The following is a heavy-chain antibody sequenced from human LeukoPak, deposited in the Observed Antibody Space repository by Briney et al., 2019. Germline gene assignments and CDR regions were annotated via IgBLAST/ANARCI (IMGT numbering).Heavy chain of an antibody. CDR3: AREGSGSYSDKVFDY. CDR2: IVVGSGNT. CDR1: GFTFTSSA. D-gene: IGHD3-10*01. V-gene: IGHV1-58*02. J-gene: IGHJ4*02. Sequence: SVKVSCKASGFTFTSSAMQWVRQARGQRLEWIGWIVVGSGNTNYAQKFQERVTITRDMSTSTAYMELSSLRSEDTAVYYCAREGSGSYSDKVFDYWGQGTLVTVSS.